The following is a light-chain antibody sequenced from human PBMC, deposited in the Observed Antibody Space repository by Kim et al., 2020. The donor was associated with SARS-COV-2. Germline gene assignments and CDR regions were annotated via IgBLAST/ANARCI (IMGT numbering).Light chain of an antibody. J-gene: IGLJ2*01. V-gene: IGLV3-1*01. CDR2: QDA. CDR3: QAWDSSTLV. Sequence: VSPGHTASITCSGNELQTKYISWYQQKPGQSPVLVIYQDAKRPSGIPQRFSGSSSGNTATLTISATQAMDEADYYCQAWDSSTLVFGGGTQLTVL. CDR1: ELQTKY.